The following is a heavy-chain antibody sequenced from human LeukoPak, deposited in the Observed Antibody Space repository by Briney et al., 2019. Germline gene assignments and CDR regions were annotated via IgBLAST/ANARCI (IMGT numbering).Heavy chain of an antibody. Sequence: ASVKVSCEASGFTFSSYYMHWVRQAPGQGLEWMGLINPSGGDTSYAQKFQGRVTMTRDTSTSTVYMELRSLRSEDTAMYYCARDAAAAGTGLGWFDPWGQGTLVTVSS. CDR1: GFTFSSYY. D-gene: IGHD6-13*01. J-gene: IGHJ5*02. V-gene: IGHV1-46*01. CDR2: INPSGGDT. CDR3: ARDAAAAGTGLGWFDP.